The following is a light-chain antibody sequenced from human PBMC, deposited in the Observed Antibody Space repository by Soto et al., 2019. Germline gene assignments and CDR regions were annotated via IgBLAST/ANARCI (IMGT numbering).Light chain of an antibody. J-gene: IGKJ5*01. CDR1: QSVSRY. V-gene: IGKV3-11*01. CDR2: DAS. CDR3: TQFNTWPIT. Sequence: EIALTQSPGTLSLSPGERATLSCRASQSVSRYLAWYQHKPGQAPRLLIFDASTRATGIPARFSGSGSGTDFTLTISSLEPEDFAVYYCTQFNTWPITFGQGTRLEIK.